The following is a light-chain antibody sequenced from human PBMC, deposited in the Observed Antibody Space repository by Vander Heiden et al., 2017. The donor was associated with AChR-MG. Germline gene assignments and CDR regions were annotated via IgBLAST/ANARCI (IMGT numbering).Light chain of an antibody. CDR2: GAS. Sequence: TVMPQSPDTLSVSPGDRATLSCRASESVSTNLAWYQQKTGQAPRLLIYGASTNAAGVSARFSGSGSETHFTLTISSLQSEDFALYFCQQYSDWPPITFGQGTRLEI. CDR1: ESVSTN. J-gene: IGKJ5*01. CDR3: QQYSDWPPIT. V-gene: IGKV3-15*01.